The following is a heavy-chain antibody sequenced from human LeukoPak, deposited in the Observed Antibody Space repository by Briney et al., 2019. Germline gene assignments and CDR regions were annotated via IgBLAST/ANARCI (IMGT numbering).Heavy chain of an antibody. V-gene: IGHV3-21*01. Sequence: GGSLRLSCAGSGFPFSNYWMSWVRQAPGKGLEWVSSISSSSYIYYADSVKGRFTISRDNAKNSLYLQMNSLRAEDTAVYYCARVSTVTVSYWGQGTLVTVSS. J-gene: IGHJ4*02. CDR1: GFPFSNYW. CDR3: ARVSTVTVSY. CDR2: ISSSSYI. D-gene: IGHD4-17*01.